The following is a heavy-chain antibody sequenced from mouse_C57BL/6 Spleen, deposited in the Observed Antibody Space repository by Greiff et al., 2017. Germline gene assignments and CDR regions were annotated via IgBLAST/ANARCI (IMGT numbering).Heavy chain of an antibody. CDR2: IHPSDSDT. D-gene: IGHD1-1*01. Sequence: QVQLKQPGAELVKPGASVKVSCKASGYTFTSYWMHWVKQRPGQGLEWIGRIHPSDSDTNYNQKFKGKATLTVDKSSSTAYMQLSSLTSEDSAVYYCAIMYDGSSYGIVAMDYWGQGTSVTVSS. J-gene: IGHJ4*01. CDR1: GYTFTSYW. V-gene: IGHV1-74*01. CDR3: AIMYDGSSYGIVAMDY.